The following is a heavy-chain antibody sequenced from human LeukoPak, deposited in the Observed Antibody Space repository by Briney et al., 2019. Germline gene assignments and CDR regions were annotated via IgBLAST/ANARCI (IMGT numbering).Heavy chain of an antibody. D-gene: IGHD3-22*01. V-gene: IGHV1-18*01. Sequence: ASVKVSCKASGYTFTNYGISWVRQAPGQGLEWMGWISASKGNTYYAQKVQGRVTMTTDTSTSTAYMELRSLRSDDTAVYYCARDLVYYDTSSYSDTFDIWGQGTMVTVSS. CDR1: GYTFTNYG. J-gene: IGHJ3*02. CDR3: ARDLVYYDTSSYSDTFDI. CDR2: ISASKGNT.